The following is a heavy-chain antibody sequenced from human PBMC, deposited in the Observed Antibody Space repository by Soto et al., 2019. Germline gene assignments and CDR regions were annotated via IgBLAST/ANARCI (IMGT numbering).Heavy chain of an antibody. CDR2: ISGSGGTT. CDR3: ALRYCSRTTCPPLNSYFYMDV. Sequence: EMQLLASGGGLVQPGGSLRLSCAASGFTFSNYAMTWVRQAPGKGLEWLSGISGSGGTTFYAGSVKGRFPISRDNSKNTLYLQMNSLRAEDTAVYYCALRYCSRTTCPPLNSYFYMDVWGKGTTVTVSS. D-gene: IGHD2-2*01. J-gene: IGHJ6*03. CDR1: GFTFSNYA. V-gene: IGHV3-23*01.